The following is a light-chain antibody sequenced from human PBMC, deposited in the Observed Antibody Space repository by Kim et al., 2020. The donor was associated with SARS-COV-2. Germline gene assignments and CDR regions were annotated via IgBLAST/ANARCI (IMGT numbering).Light chain of an antibody. J-gene: IGLJ3*02. Sequence: GQSITISCTGTSSDIGSYNYVSWYQQHPDKAPKLMIYDVTNRPSGVSNRFSGSESGNTASLTISGLQAEDEADYYCSSYTSSTTWVFGGGTQLTVL. CDR1: SSDIGSYNY. CDR2: DVT. V-gene: IGLV2-14*03. CDR3: SSYTSSTTWV.